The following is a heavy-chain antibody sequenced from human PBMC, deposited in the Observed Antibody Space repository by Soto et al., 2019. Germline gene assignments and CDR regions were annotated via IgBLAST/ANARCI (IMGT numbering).Heavy chain of an antibody. V-gene: IGHV1-46*01. D-gene: IGHD4-17*01. Sequence: ASVKVSYKASGYTFTNYYMHWVRQAPGQGLEWMGIIIPSDGRTSYAQKFQGRVIMTRDTPTSTVYMDLSSLRSEDTAVYYCARSTVTTPNYFYYAMDVWGQGTTVTVSS. CDR2: IIPSDGRT. CDR1: GYTFTNYY. CDR3: ARSTVTTPNYFYYAMDV. J-gene: IGHJ6*02.